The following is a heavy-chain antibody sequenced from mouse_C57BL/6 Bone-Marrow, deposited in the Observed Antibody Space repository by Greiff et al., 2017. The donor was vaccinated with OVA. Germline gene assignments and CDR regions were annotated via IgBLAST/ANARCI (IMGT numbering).Heavy chain of an antibody. CDR2: IYPGDGDT. CDR3: ARAYYDSAEDY. J-gene: IGHJ4*01. Sequence: VQLQQSGPELVKPGASVKISCKASGYAFSSYWMNWVKQRPGKGLEWIGRIYPGDGDTNYNGKFKGKATLTADKSSSTAYMQLSSLTSEDSAVYFCARAYYDSAEDYWGQGTSLTVSS. CDR1: GYAFSSYW. V-gene: IGHV1-82*01. D-gene: IGHD1-1*01.